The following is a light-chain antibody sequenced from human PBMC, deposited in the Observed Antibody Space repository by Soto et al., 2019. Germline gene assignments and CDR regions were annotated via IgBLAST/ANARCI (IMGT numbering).Light chain of an antibody. Sequence: DIQMTQSPSSVSASVGDRVTITCRASQGISSFLAWYQHKPGKAPKLLIYAASSLHSGVPSRFSGSGSGTVFTLTISSLQPEDCATYYCQQTNGFPLTFGGGTKVEIK. CDR2: AAS. J-gene: IGKJ4*01. CDR1: QGISSF. V-gene: IGKV1D-12*01. CDR3: QQTNGFPLT.